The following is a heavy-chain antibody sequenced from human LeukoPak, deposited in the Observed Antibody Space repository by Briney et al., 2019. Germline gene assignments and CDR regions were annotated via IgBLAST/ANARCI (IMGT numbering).Heavy chain of an antibody. V-gene: IGHV3-21*01. CDR2: ISSSSTYI. D-gene: IGHD4-11*01. CDR1: GFTFSSYS. J-gene: IGHJ5*02. CDR3: ASRATVTTDRFWFDP. Sequence: GGSLRLSCAASGFTFSSYSMNWVRQAPGKGLEWVSSISSSSTYIYYADSVKGRFTVSRDNAKNSLYLQMNSLRAEDTAVYYCASRATVTTDRFWFDPWGQGTLVTVSS.